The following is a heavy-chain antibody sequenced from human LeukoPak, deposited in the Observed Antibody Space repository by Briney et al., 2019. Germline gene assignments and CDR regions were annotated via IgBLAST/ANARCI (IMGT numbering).Heavy chain of an antibody. V-gene: IGHV3-11*01. CDR2: ISSSGSTI. CDR3: ARDIAVAGTGYYGMDV. Sequence: PGGSLRPSCAASGFTFSDYYMSWIRQAPGKGLEWVSYISSSGSTIYYADSVKGRFTISRDNAKNSLYLQMNSLRAEDTAVYYCARDIAVAGTGYYGMDVWGQGTTVTVSS. D-gene: IGHD6-19*01. J-gene: IGHJ6*02. CDR1: GFTFSDYY.